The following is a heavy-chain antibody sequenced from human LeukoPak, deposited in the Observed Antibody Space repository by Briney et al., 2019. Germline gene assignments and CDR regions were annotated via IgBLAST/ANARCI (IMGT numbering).Heavy chain of an antibody. V-gene: IGHV3-21*01. D-gene: IGHD5-18*01. CDR2: ISSSSSYI. CDR3: ARDTPLGYSYGTYFDY. CDR1: GFTFSSYS. J-gene: IGHJ4*02. Sequence: KPGGSLRLSCAASGFTFSSYSMNWVRQAPGKGLEWVSSISSSSSYIYYADSVKGRFTISRDNAKNSLYLQMNSLRAEDTAVYYCARDTPLGYSYGTYFDYWGQGTLVTGSS.